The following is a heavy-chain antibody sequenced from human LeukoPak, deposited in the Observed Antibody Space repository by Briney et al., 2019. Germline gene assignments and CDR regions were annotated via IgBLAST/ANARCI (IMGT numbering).Heavy chain of an antibody. D-gene: IGHD3-3*01. Sequence: SVKVSCKASGGTFSSYAISWVRQAPGQGLEWMGGIIPIFGTANYAQKFQGRVTITTDESTSTAYMELSSLRSEDAAVYYCAKLRFLEDTKIEYWGQGTLVTVSS. CDR1: GGTFSSYA. CDR3: AKLRFLEDTKIEY. J-gene: IGHJ4*02. CDR2: IIPIFGTA. V-gene: IGHV1-69*05.